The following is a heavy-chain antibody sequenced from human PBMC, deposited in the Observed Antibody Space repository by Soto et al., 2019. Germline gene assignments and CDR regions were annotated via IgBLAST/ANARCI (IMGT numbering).Heavy chain of an antibody. Sequence: EVQLVESGGGLIKPGGSLRLSCAASGFTFSNAWMNWVRQAPGKGLEWVGRIKSKADGETTDYAAPVKGRFAISRHDSENTLYLKMNSLKGEDTAFYYCTKGLRWEDNTDSGVQGPLVPVPS. CDR1: GFTFSNAW. CDR2: IKSKADGETT. CDR3: TKGLRWEDNTDS. J-gene: IGHJ4*02. V-gene: IGHV3-15*07. D-gene: IGHD1-26*01.